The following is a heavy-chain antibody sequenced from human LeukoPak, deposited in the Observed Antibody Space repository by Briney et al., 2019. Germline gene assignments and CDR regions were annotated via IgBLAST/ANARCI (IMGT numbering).Heavy chain of an antibody. CDR1: GFTFSNYA. CDR2: ISNNGGST. J-gene: IGHJ4*02. Sequence: PGGSLRLSCAATGFTFSNYAMNWVRQAPGRGLEWVSAISNNGGSTYDADSMKGRFTISRDNSKNTLHLQMNSLRAEDTAVYHCARQLGYCSDGSCYFDYWGQGTLVTVSS. V-gene: IGHV3-23*01. D-gene: IGHD2-15*01. CDR3: ARQLGYCSDGSCYFDY.